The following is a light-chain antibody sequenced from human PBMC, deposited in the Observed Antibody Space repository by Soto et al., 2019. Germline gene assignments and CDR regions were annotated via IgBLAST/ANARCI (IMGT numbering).Light chain of an antibody. CDR2: DVS. V-gene: IGKV3-20*01. CDR3: HQYCSSPIT. CDR1: QSVSSSW. Sequence: EIVLTQSPGTLSLSPGEGATLACRASQSVSSSWLAWFQQKPGQAPRLLIHDVSSRATGIPDRFSGSGSVTDFTLSISRLEPEDFAVYYCHQYCSSPITFGQGTRLEIK. J-gene: IGKJ2*01.